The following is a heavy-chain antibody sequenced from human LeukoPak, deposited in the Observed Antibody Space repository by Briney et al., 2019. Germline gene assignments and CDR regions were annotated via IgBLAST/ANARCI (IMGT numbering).Heavy chain of an antibody. CDR1: GFTVSTNY. CDR2: LYSGSST. D-gene: IGHD3-3*02. Sequence: GGSLRLSCAASGFTVSTNYMNWVRQAPGKGLEWVSILYSGSSTYYADSVEGRFTISRDSSKNTLFLQMNDLGAEDTAVYYCARVGDHFHWYLDLWGRGTLVTVSS. V-gene: IGHV3-53*01. CDR3: ARVGDHFHWYLDL. J-gene: IGHJ2*01.